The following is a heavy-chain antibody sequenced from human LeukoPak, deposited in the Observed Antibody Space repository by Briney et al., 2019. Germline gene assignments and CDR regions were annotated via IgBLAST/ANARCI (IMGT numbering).Heavy chain of an antibody. CDR2: INHSGST. V-gene: IGHV4-34*01. CDR3: AGSTSGSYWGVYAFDI. Sequence: SETLSLTCAVYGGSFSGYYWSWIRQPPGKGLEWIGEINHSGSTNYNPSLKSRVTISVDTSKNQFSLKLSSVTAADTAVYYCAGSTSGSYWGVYAFDIWGQGTMVTVSS. D-gene: IGHD1-26*01. CDR1: GGSFSGYY. J-gene: IGHJ3*02.